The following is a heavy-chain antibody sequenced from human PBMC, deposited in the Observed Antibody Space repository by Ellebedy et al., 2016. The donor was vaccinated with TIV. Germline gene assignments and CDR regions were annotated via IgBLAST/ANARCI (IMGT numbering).Heavy chain of an antibody. J-gene: IGHJ3*02. V-gene: IGHV4-39*02. CDR3: ATSAAINAFDI. Sequence: SETLSLTXSVSGGSVIRSGYYCTWIRQPPGKGLEWIGSLHYSGSTWYNPSLKSRVTISVDTSKNHFSLRLRSVTAADTAVYYCATSAAINAFDIWGQGTMVTVSS. CDR1: GGSVIRSGYY. CDR2: LHYSGST. D-gene: IGHD5-24*01.